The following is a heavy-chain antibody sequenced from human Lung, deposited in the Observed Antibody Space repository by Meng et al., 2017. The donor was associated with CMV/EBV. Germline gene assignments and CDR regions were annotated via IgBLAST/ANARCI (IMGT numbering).Heavy chain of an antibody. CDR2: IYYSGST. D-gene: IGHD5-12*01. J-gene: IGHJ4*02. Sequence: GSLRLXXTVSGGSISSSSYYWGWIRQPPGKGLEWIGSIYYSGSTYYNPSLKSRVTISVDTSKNQFSLKLSSVTAADTAVYYCASGYDLRFDYWGQGTVVTVSS. CDR1: GGSISSSSYY. V-gene: IGHV4-39*01. CDR3: ASGYDLRFDY.